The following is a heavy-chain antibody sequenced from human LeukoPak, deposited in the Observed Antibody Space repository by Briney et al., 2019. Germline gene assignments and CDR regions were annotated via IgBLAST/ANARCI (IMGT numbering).Heavy chain of an antibody. D-gene: IGHD2-2*01. V-gene: IGHV4-34*01. Sequence: SETLSLTCAVYGGSFSGYYWSWIRQPPGKGLEWIGEINHSGSTNYNPSLKSRVTISVDTSKNQFSLKLSSVTAADTAVYYCARGRIVVVPAAMKVNFDYWGQGTLVTVSS. CDR1: GGSFSGYY. CDR2: INHSGST. J-gene: IGHJ4*02. CDR3: ARGRIVVVPAAMKVNFDY.